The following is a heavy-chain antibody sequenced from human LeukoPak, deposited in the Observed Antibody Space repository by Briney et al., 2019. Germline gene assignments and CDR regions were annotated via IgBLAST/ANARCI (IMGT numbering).Heavy chain of an antibody. CDR1: GLTFSSYA. J-gene: IGHJ4*02. D-gene: IGHD2-2*01. Sequence: GRSLRLSCAASGLTFSSYATHCVRQSPGKGLERVAVISYDGSNKYYADSVKGRFTISRYNSKNTLYLQMNSLRAEDTAVYYCARGYCSSTRCYPFDYWGQGTLVTVSS. V-gene: IGHV3-30-3*01. CDR2: ISYDGSNK. CDR3: ARGYCSSTRCYPFDY.